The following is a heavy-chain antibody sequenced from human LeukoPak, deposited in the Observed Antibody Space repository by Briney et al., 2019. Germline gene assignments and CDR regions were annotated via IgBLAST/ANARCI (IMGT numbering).Heavy chain of an antibody. J-gene: IGHJ4*02. CDR1: GFTVSSNY. Sequence: QPGGSLRLSCAASGFTVSSNYMSWVRQAPGKGLEWVSVIYSGGSTYYADSVKGRFTISRDNSKNTLYLQMNSLRAEDTAVYYCARRLDTAMVGNYWGQGTLVTVSS. D-gene: IGHD5-18*01. CDR2: IYSGGST. V-gene: IGHV3-66*01. CDR3: ARRLDTAMVGNY.